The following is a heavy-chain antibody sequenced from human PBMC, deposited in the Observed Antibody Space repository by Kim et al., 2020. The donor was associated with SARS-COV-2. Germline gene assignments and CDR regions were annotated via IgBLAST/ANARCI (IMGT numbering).Heavy chain of an antibody. CDR3: ARPIWFGEPNWFDP. Sequence: GGSLRLSCADSGFTFSSYGMHWVRQAPGKGLEWVAVISYDGSNKYYADSVKGRFTISRDNSKNTLYLQMNSLRAEDTAVYYCARPIWFGEPNWFDPWGQGTLVTVSS. CDR1: GFTFSSYG. V-gene: IGHV3-30*03. D-gene: IGHD3-10*01. J-gene: IGHJ5*02. CDR2: ISYDGSNK.